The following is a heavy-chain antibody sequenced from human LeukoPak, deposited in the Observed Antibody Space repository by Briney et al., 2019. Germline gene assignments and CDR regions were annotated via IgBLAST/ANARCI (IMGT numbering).Heavy chain of an antibody. Sequence: ASVKVSCKASGYTFTGYYMHWVRQAPGQGLEWMGWISAYNGNTNYAQKLQGRVTMTTDTSTSTAYMELRSLRSDDTAVYYCARDSPGGAAEDALDIWGQGTMVTVSS. CDR2: ISAYNGNT. CDR1: GYTFTGYY. J-gene: IGHJ3*02. CDR3: ARDSPGGAAEDALDI. V-gene: IGHV1-18*04. D-gene: IGHD6-25*01.